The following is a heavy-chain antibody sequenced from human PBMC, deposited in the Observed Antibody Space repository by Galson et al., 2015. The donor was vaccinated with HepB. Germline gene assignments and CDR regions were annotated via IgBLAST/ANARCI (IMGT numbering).Heavy chain of an antibody. V-gene: IGHV3-30-3*01. D-gene: IGHD3-10*01. Sequence: SLRLSCAASGFTFSMYAMYWVRQAPGKGLEWVAGISYDGSNKDYADSVKGRFIMSRDNSKNTLYVQMNSLRPEDTAVYYCARDQGLLRFGEAMDGWSRGTTGTVSS. CDR2: ISYDGSNK. J-gene: IGHJ6*03. CDR1: GFTFSMYA. CDR3: ARDQGLLRFGEAMDG.